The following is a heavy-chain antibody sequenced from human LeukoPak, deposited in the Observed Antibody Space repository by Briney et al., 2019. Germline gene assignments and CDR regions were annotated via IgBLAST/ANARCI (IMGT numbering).Heavy chain of an antibody. CDR1: GYSISSGYY. D-gene: IGHD3-22*01. V-gene: IGHV4-38-2*02. CDR3: ARVAAFSSGYPYYFDY. CDR2: IYHSGST. J-gene: IGHJ4*02. Sequence: PSETLSLTCTVSGYSISSGYYWGWIRQPPGKGLEWIGSIYHSGSTYYNPSLKSRVTISVDTSKNQFSLKLSSVTAADTAVYYCARVAAFSSGYPYYFDYWGQGALVTVSS.